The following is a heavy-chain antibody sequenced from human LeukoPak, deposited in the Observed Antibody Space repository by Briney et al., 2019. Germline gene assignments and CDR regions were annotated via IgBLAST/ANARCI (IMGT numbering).Heavy chain of an antibody. CDR1: GYSFTNYD. D-gene: IGHD1-26*01. J-gene: IGHJ4*02. Sequence: ASVKVSCKASGYSFTNYDINWVRQATGQGLEWMGWINPNSGGTNYAQKFQGRVTMTRDTSISTAYMELSRLRSDDTAVYYCAREEFLWELSSIGIDYWGQGTLVTVSS. V-gene: IGHV1-2*02. CDR3: AREEFLWELSSIGIDY. CDR2: INPNSGGT.